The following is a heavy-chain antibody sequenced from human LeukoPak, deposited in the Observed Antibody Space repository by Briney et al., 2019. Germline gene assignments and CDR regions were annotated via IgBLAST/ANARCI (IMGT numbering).Heavy chain of an antibody. V-gene: IGHV3-30*07. J-gene: IGHJ4*02. CDR1: GFTFSSYA. D-gene: IGHD1-26*01. CDR2: ISYDGSNK. Sequence: PGGSLRLSCAASGFTFSSYAMHWVRQAPGKGLEWVAVISYDGSNKYYADSVKGRFTISRDNSKNTLYLQMNSLRAEDTAVYYCARDRRRSYYLDYWGQGTLVTVSS. CDR3: ARDRRRSYYLDY.